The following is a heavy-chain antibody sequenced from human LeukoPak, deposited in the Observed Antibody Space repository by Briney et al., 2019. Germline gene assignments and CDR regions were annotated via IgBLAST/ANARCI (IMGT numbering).Heavy chain of an antibody. CDR3: ATQRGSYLWGTDFDY. CDR2: INPNSGDT. CDR1: GYTFTGYY. D-gene: IGHD3-16*01. J-gene: IGHJ4*02. Sequence: ASVTVSCKASGYTFTGYYMHWVRQAPGQGLEWMGWINPNSGDTKYAQKFQGRVTMTRDTSISTAYMELSRLRSDDTAIYYCATQRGSYLWGTDFDYWGQGTLVTVSS. V-gene: IGHV1-2*02.